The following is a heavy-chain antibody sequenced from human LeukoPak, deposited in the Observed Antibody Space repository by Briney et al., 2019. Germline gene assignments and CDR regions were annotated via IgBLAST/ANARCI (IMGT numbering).Heavy chain of an antibody. V-gene: IGHV3-74*01. CDR2: INSDGSST. CDR3: AKESYSSGWDPYDY. Sequence: PGGSLRLSCAASGFTFSSYWMHWVRQAPGKGLVWVSRINSDGSSTSYADSVKGRFTISRDNSKNTLYLQMNSLRAEDTAVYYCAKESYSSGWDPYDYWGQGTLVTVSS. CDR1: GFTFSSYW. D-gene: IGHD6-19*01. J-gene: IGHJ4*02.